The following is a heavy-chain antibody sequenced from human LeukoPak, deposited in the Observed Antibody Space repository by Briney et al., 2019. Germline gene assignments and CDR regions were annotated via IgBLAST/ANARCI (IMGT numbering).Heavy chain of an antibody. CDR2: IYYSGST. V-gene: IGHV4-59*01. CDR1: GGSISSYY. CDR3: ARENSSGWPRGSFDI. Sequence: SETLSLTCTVSGGSISSYYWSWIRQPPGKGLEWIGYIYYSGSTNYNPSLKSRVTISVDTSKNQFSLKLSSVTAADTAVYYCARENSSGWPRGSFDIWGQGTMVTVSS. J-gene: IGHJ3*02. D-gene: IGHD6-19*01.